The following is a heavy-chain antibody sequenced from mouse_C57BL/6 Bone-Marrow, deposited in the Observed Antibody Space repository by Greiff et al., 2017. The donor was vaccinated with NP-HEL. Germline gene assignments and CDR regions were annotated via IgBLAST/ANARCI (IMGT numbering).Heavy chain of an antibody. D-gene: IGHD1-1*01. CDR2: INPDSSTI. V-gene: IGHV4-1*01. Sequence: EVQRVESGGGLVQPGGSLKLSCAASGIDFSRYWMSWVRRAPGKGLEWIGEINPDSSTINYAPSLKDKFIISRDNAKNTLYLQMSKVRSEDTALYYCAREPFITTVPYWYFDVWGTGTTVTVSS. J-gene: IGHJ1*03. CDR1: GIDFSRYW. CDR3: AREPFITTVPYWYFDV.